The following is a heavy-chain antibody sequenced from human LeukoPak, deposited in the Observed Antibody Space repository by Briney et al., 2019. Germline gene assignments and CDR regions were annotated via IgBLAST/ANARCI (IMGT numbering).Heavy chain of an antibody. CDR3: ARGLTMVRGVIRAPNRTPFDY. J-gene: IGHJ4*02. Sequence: AGGSLRLSCAASGFTFSSYEMNWVRQAPGKGLEWVSYISSSGSTIYYADSVKGRFTISRDNAKNSLYLQMNSLRAEDTAVYYCARGLTMVRGVIRAPNRTPFDYWGQGTLSPSPQ. CDR1: GFTFSSYE. V-gene: IGHV3-48*03. CDR2: ISSSGSTI. D-gene: IGHD3-10*01.